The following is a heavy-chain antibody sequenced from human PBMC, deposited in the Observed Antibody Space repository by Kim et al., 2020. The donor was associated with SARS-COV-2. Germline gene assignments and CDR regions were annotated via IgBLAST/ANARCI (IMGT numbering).Heavy chain of an antibody. Sequence: ASVKVSCKASGYTFAAFYVHWIRQAPGQGLEWMGWINPNTGDTDFAPNFQDRVSLSRDTAVNAAYMEINGLTSDDTAVYYCARDPALPAAISGGYAYPWG. V-gene: IGHV1-2*02. D-gene: IGHD2-2*01. CDR2: INPNTGDT. CDR1: GYTFAAFY. J-gene: IGHJ5*02. CDR3: ARDPALPAAISGGYAYP.